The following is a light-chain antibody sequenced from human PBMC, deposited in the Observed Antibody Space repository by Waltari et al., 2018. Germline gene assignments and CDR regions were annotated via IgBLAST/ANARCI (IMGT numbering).Light chain of an antibody. CDR2: EVK. CDR3: SSYAGTKKVL. Sequence: QSALTQTPSASGSPGPSVTIPCSGSSSDIGTYKFVSLYQQHPGKSPKLIIYEVKQRPSGVPDRFSGSKSGNTASLTVSGLLPEDEADYYCSSYAGTKKVLFGGVTKLTVL. J-gene: IGLJ2*01. V-gene: IGLV2-8*01. CDR1: SSDIGTYKF.